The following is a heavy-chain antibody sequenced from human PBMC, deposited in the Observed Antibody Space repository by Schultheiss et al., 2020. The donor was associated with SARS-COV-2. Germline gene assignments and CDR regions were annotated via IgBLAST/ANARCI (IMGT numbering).Heavy chain of an antibody. CDR3: ASLPSYSGSYWDFDY. V-gene: IGHV4-4*07. Sequence: SQTLSLTCTVSGGSISSYYWSWIRQPAGKGLEWIGRIYTSGSTNYNPSLKSRVTISVDTSKNQFSLKLSSVTAADTAVYYCASLPSYSGSYWDFDYWGQGTLVTVSS. D-gene: IGHD1-26*01. CDR1: GGSISSYY. J-gene: IGHJ4*02. CDR2: IYTSGST.